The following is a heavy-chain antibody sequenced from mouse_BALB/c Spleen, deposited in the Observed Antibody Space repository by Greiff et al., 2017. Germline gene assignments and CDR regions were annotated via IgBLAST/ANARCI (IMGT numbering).Heavy chain of an antibody. D-gene: IGHD1-1*01. Sequence: EVQLQQSGAELVKPGASVKLSCTASGFNIKDTYMHWVKQRPEQGLEWIGRIDPANGNTKYDPKFQGKATITADTSSNTAYLQLSSLTSEDTAVYYCARSYYGSNYFDYWGQGTTLTVSS. V-gene: IGHV14-3*02. CDR2: IDPANGNT. CDR3: ARSYYGSNYFDY. J-gene: IGHJ2*01. CDR1: GFNIKDTY.